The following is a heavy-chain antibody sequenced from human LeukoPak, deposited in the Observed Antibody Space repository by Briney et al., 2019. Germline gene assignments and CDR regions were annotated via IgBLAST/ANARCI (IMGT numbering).Heavy chain of an antibody. D-gene: IGHD5-12*01. J-gene: IGHJ4*02. CDR3: ARGPIVATIYFDY. Sequence: SVKVSCKASGGTFSSYAISWVRQAPGQGLEWMGGIIPTFGTANYAQKFQGRVTITADESTSTAYMELSSLRSEDTAVYYCARGPIVATIYFDYWGQGTLVTVSS. CDR1: GGTFSSYA. CDR2: IIPTFGTA. V-gene: IGHV1-69*13.